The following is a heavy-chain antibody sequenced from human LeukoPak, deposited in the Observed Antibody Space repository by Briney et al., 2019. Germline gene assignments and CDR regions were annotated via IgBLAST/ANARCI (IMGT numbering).Heavy chain of an antibody. CDR1: GGTFSSYA. CDR3: ARDNGDHCSSTSCYPITGYYYYMDV. J-gene: IGHJ6*03. Sequence: GASVKVSCKASGGTFSSYAISWVRQAPGQGLEWMGRIIPIFGTANYAQKFQGRVTITTDESTSTAYMELSSLRSEDTAVYYCARDNGDHCSSTSCYPITGYYYYMDVWGKGTTVTVSS. V-gene: IGHV1-69*05. D-gene: IGHD2-2*01. CDR2: IIPIFGTA.